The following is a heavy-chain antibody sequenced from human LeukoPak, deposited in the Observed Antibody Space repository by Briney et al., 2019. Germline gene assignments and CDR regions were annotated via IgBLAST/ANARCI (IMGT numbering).Heavy chain of an antibody. Sequence: GESLKISCKGSGYRFTSYWIGWVRQMPGKGLEWMGIIYPGDSDTRYSPSFQGQVTISADKSISTAYLQWSSLKASDTAMYYCASGTTVTTASGLYFDYWGQGTLVTVSS. CDR2: IYPGDSDT. D-gene: IGHD4-17*01. J-gene: IGHJ4*02. CDR3: ASGTTVTTASGLYFDY. V-gene: IGHV5-51*01. CDR1: GYRFTSYW.